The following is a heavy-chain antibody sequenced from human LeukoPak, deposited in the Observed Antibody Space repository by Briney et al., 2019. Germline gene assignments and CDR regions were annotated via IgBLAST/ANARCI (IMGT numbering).Heavy chain of an antibody. Sequence: PSETLSLTCTVSGGSVSSGSYYWSWIRQPPGKGLVWIGYIHYSGSTNYNPSLKSRVTILVDTSKNQFSLKLTSVTAADTAVYSCASSDYYDSSGYSFDYWGQGTLAIVSS. CDR3: ASSDYYDSSGYSFDY. CDR2: IHYSGST. CDR1: GGSVSSGSYY. J-gene: IGHJ4*02. D-gene: IGHD3-22*01. V-gene: IGHV4-61*01.